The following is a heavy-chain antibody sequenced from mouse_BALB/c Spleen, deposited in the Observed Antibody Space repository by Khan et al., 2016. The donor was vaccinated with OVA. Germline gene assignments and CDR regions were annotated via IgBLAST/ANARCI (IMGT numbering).Heavy chain of an antibody. CDR2: IYPGNSET. J-gene: IGHJ3*01. CDR1: GYSFTNYL. V-gene: IGHV1-5*01. Sequence: EVQLQQSGTVLARPGSSVKMSCKTSGYSFTNYLIHWVKQRPGQGLEWIGDIYPGNSETTYNQKFKDKAKLNADTSASTAYMELSSLTNEDFAVYYCTRGGYSSFAYWGQGTLVTVSA. CDR3: TRGGYSSFAY. D-gene: IGHD2-12*01.